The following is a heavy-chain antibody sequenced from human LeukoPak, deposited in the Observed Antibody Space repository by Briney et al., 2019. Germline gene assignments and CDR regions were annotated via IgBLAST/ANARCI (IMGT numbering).Heavy chain of an antibody. Sequence: PGGSLRLSCAASGFSLSSYAMSWVRQAPGKGLEWVSGISGSDGSTYYADSVKGRFTLSRDNSKNTLYLQMNRLRAEDTAVYYCAKIRMADSSTWYPNDYSGQGTLVTVFS. CDR1: GFSLSSYA. CDR3: AKIRMADSSTWYPNDY. J-gene: IGHJ4*02. CDR2: ISGSDGST. V-gene: IGHV3-23*01. D-gene: IGHD6-13*01.